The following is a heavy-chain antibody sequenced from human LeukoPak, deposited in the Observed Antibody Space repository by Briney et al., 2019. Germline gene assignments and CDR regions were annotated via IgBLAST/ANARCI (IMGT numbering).Heavy chain of an antibody. D-gene: IGHD3-22*01. CDR2: ISSSGSTI. CDR3: ARESRINDYYDGSGYRDAFDI. J-gene: IGHJ3*02. V-gene: IGHV3-11*01. CDR1: GFTFSDYY. Sequence: GGSLRLSCAASGFTFSDYYMSWIRQAPGKGLEWVSYISSSGSTIYYADSVKGRFTISRDNAKNSLYLQMNSLRAEDTAVYYCARESRINDYYDGSGYRDAFDIWGQGTMVTVSS.